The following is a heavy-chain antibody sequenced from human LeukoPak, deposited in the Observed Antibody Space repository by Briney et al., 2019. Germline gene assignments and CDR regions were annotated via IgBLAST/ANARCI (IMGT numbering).Heavy chain of an antibody. V-gene: IGHV3-53*01. J-gene: IGHJ4*02. CDR3: ARGTYSGTYLVY. CDR1: GFTFSSYW. CDR2: IYSGGST. D-gene: IGHD1-26*01. Sequence: GGSLRLSCAASGFTFSSYWMSWVRQAPGKGLEWVSVIYSGGSTYYADSVKGRFTISRDNSKNALYLQMNSLRAEDTAVYYCARGTYSGTYLVYWGQGTLVTVSS.